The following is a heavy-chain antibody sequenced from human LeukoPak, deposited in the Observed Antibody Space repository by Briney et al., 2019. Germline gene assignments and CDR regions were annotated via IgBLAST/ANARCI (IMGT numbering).Heavy chain of an antibody. CDR3: AREGGSWNNDAFDI. V-gene: IGHV4-4*07. CDR2: IYTSGST. CDR1: GGSISSYY. J-gene: IGHJ3*02. D-gene: IGHD2-15*01. Sequence: SETLPLTCTVSGGSISSYYWSWIRQPAGKGLEWIGRIYTSGSTNYNPSLKSRVTMSVDTSKNQFSLELSSVTAADTAVYYCAREGGSWNNDAFDIWGQGTMVTVSS.